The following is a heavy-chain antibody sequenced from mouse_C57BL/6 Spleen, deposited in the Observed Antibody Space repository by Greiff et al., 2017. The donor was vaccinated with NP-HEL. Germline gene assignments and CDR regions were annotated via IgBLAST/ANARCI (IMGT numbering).Heavy chain of an antibody. D-gene: IGHD1-1*01. Sequence: EVHLVESGGDLVKPGGSLKLSCAASGFTFSSYGMSWVRQTPDKRLEWVATISSGGSYTYYPDSVKGRFTISRDNAKNTLYLQMSSLKSEDTAMYYCASLHYYYFDYWGQGTTLTVSS. V-gene: IGHV5-6*01. CDR2: ISSGGSYT. CDR3: ASLHYYYFDY. J-gene: IGHJ2*01. CDR1: GFTFSSYG.